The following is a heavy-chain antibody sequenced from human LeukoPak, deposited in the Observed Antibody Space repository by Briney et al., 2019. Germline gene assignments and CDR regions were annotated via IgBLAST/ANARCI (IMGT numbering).Heavy chain of an antibody. J-gene: IGHJ4*02. CDR1: GGSISGTYYY. CDR2: VYYSGTP. D-gene: IGHD3-10*01. CDR3: ARYVVYGSGKYYFDY. Sequence: SETLSLTCTVSGGSISGTYYYWGWIRQPPGKGLEWIGSVYYSGTPYYNPSLKSRVTISVDTSENQFSLKLSSVTAADTAVYYCARYVVYGSGKYYFDYWGQGTLVTVSS. V-gene: IGHV4-39*01.